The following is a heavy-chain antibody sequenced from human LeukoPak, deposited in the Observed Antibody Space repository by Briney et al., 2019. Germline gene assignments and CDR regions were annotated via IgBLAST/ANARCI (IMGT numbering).Heavy chain of an antibody. J-gene: IGHJ4*02. CDR3: ARGAITFWGVIVIFDY. CDR1: GYTFTSYA. D-gene: IGHD3-16*02. CDR2: INTNTGNP. V-gene: IGHV7-4-1*02. Sequence: ASVKVSCKASGYTFTSYAMNWVRQAPGQGLEWMGWINTNTGNPTYAQGFTGRFVFSLDTSVSTAYLQISSLKAEDTAVYYCARGAITFWGVIVIFDYWGQGTLVTVSS.